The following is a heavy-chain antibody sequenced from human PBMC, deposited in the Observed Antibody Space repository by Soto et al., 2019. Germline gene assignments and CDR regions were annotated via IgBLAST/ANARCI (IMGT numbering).Heavy chain of an antibody. Sequence: SVKVSCKASGGTFSSYAISWVRQAPGQGLERMGGIIPIFGTANYAQKFQGRVYMTTDTSTKTAYMELRSLRSDDTAMYYCARGGYYDSSGSRNYHYYGMNVWGQGTTVTVSS. CDR1: GGTFSSYA. J-gene: IGHJ6*02. CDR2: IIPIFGTA. CDR3: ARGGYYDSSGSRNYHYYGMNV. D-gene: IGHD3-22*01. V-gene: IGHV1-69*05.